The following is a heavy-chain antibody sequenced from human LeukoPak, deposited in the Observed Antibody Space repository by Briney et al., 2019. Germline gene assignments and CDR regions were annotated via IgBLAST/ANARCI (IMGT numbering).Heavy chain of an antibody. V-gene: IGHV1-8*01. CDR1: GYTSTSYD. J-gene: IGHJ4*02. D-gene: IGHD5-18*01. CDR3: ARGYSYDPFFDY. CDR2: MNPNSGNT. Sequence: ASVKVSCKASGYTSTSYDINWVRQATGQGLEWMGWMNPNSGNTGYAQKFQGRVTMTRNTSISTAYMELSSLRSEDTAVYYCARGYSYDPFFDYWGQGTLVTVSS.